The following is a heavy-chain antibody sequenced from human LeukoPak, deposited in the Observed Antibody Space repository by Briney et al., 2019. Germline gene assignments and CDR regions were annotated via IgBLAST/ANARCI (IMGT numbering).Heavy chain of an antibody. Sequence: GASVKVSCKASGYTFTCYYMHWVRQAPGQGLEWMGWINPNSGGTNYAQKFQGRVTMTRNTSISTAYMELSRLRSDDTAVYYCARSSGRGSSFDYWGQGTLVTVSS. D-gene: IGHD1-26*01. J-gene: IGHJ4*02. CDR2: INPNSGGT. CDR3: ARSSGRGSSFDY. CDR1: GYTFTCYY. V-gene: IGHV1-2*02.